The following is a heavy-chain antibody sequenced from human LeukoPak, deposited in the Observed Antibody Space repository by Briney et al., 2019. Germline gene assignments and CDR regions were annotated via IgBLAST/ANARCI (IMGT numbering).Heavy chain of an antibody. J-gene: IGHJ4*02. Sequence: PGGSLRLSCAASGFTFSSYRMSWGRHAPGGRLEWVSNIKQDGSEKYYVDSVKGRFTISRDNAKNSLYLQMNSLRAEDTAVYYFARDTELRFFEWLFSFDYWGQGTLVTVSS. CDR3: ARDTELRFFEWLFSFDY. CDR1: GFTFSSYR. V-gene: IGHV3-7*01. CDR2: IKQDGSEK. D-gene: IGHD3-3*01.